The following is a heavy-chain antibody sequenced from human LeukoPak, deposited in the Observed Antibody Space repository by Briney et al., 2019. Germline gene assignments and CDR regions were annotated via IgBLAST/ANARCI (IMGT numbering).Heavy chain of an antibody. CDR1: GFTFTNYN. CDR2: INPMGGST. CDR3: ARVRDGYNDAYDI. J-gene: IGHJ3*02. D-gene: IGHD5-24*01. V-gene: IGHV1-46*01. Sequence: ASVKVSCKASGFTFTNYNMDWVRHAPGQGLEWVGIINPMGGSTKYAQNFQARVTMTRDTHTSTVYMELSSLRSEDTAVYYCARVRDGYNDAYDIWVQGTMVTVPS.